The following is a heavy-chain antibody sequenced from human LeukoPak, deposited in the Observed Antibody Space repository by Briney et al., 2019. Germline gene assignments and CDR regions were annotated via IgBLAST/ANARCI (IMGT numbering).Heavy chain of an antibody. CDR1: GGSISSSNW. CDR2: IYHSGST. CDR3: AIQREYYYDSSGYYYEVRAFDI. V-gene: IGHV4-4*02. Sequence: SETLSLTCAVSGGSISSSNWWSWVRQPPGKGLEWIGEIYHSGSTNYNPSLKSRVTISVDKSKNQFSLKLSSVTAADTAVYYCAIQREYYYDSSGYYYEVRAFDIWGQGTMVTVSS. J-gene: IGHJ3*02. D-gene: IGHD3-22*01.